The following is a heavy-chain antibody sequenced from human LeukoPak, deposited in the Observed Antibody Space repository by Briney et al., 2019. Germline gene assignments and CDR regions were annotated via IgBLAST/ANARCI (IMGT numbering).Heavy chain of an antibody. CDR2: INPNSGGT. J-gene: IGHJ4*02. Sequence: GASVKVSCKASGYTFTGYYMHWVRQAPGQGLEWMGWINPNSGGTNYAQKFQGRVTMTRDTSISTAYMELSRLRSDDTAVYYCARNWYYYGSGSPETSGYFDYWGQGTLVTVSS. CDR1: GYTFTGYY. V-gene: IGHV1-2*02. D-gene: IGHD3-10*01. CDR3: ARNWYYYGSGSPETSGYFDY.